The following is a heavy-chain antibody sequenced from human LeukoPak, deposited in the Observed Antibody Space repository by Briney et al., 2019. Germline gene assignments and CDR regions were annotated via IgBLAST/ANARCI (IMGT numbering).Heavy chain of an antibody. V-gene: IGHV3-23*01. CDR1: GFTFNSYA. CDR3: AKTYRDYFDS. CDR2: ISASGAST. Sequence: PGGSLRLSCAGSGFTFNSYAMNWVRQAPGKGLEWVSTISASGASTFYADSVKGRFTISRDNSKNTVSLQVNSLRVEDMAIYYCAKTYRDYFDSWGLGTLVTVSS. J-gene: IGHJ4*02. D-gene: IGHD5-18*01.